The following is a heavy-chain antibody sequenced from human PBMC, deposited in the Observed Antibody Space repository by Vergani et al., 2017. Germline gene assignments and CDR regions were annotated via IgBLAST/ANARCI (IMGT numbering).Heavy chain of an antibody. V-gene: IGHV3-23*01. J-gene: IGHJ4*02. CDR1: GFTFSSYA. D-gene: IGHD3-3*01. CDR3: AKGARFLEWLPNGAYFDY. CDR2: ISGSGGST. Sequence: EVQLLESGGGLVQPGGSLRLSCAASGFTFSSYAMSWVRQAPGKGLEWVSAISGSGGSTYYADSVKGRFTISRDNSKNTLYLQMNSLRAEDTAVYYFAKGARFLEWLPNGAYFDYWGQGTLVTVSS.